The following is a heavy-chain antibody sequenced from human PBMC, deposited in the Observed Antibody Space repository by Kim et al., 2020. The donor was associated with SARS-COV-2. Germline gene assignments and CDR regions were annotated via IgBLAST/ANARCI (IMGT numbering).Heavy chain of an antibody. Sequence: GGSLRLSCAASGFTFSSYAMHWVRQAPGKGLEWVAVISYDGSNKYYADSVKGRFTISRDNSKNTLYLQMNSLRAEDTAVYYCASHSGSYDYWGQGTLVTVSS. CDR1: GFTFSSYA. CDR3: ASHSGSYDY. D-gene: IGHD1-26*01. CDR2: ISYDGSNK. V-gene: IGHV3-30-3*01. J-gene: IGHJ4*02.